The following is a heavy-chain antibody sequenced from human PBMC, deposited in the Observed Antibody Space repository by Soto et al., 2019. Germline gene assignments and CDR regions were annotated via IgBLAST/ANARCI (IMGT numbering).Heavy chain of an antibody. CDR3: ARGYSSSSPFDY. J-gene: IGHJ4*02. V-gene: IGHV1-3*01. D-gene: IGHD6-13*01. Sequence: GPVKVSCKASGYTFTSYAMHWVRQAPGQRLEWMGWINAGNGNTKYSQKFQGRVTITRDTSASTAYMELSSLRSEDTAVYYCARGYSSSSPFDYWGQGTLVTVSS. CDR2: INAGNGNT. CDR1: GYTFTSYA.